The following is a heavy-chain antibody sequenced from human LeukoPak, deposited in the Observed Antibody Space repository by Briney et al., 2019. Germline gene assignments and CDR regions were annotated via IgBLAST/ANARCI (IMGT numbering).Heavy chain of an antibody. J-gene: IGHJ4*02. CDR3: ARGHPGPNDY. CDR2: IRSDGSDT. Sequence: GGSLRLSCAASGFTFSDTWMHWVRQAPREGLVWVSRIRSDGSDTRYAESVKGRFTISRDNAKNTLYLQMNSLRAEDTAVYYCARGHPGPNDYWGQGTLVTVSS. CDR1: GFTFSDTW. V-gene: IGHV3-74*01.